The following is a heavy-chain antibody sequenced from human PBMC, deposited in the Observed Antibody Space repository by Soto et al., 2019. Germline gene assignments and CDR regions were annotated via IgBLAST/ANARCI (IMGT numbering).Heavy chain of an antibody. J-gene: IGHJ4*02. CDR3: ARGGTMVRGARAIHY. CDR1: GYSFTSYW. D-gene: IGHD3-10*01. CDR2: IYPGDSDT. V-gene: IGHV5-51*01. Sequence: PGESLKISCKGSGYSFTSYWIGWVRQMPGKGLEWMGIIYPGDSDTRYSPSFQGQVTISADKSISTAYLQWSSLKASDTAMYYCARGGTMVRGARAIHYWGQGTLVTVSS.